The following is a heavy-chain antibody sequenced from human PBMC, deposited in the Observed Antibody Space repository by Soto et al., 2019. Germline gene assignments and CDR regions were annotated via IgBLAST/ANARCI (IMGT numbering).Heavy chain of an antibody. D-gene: IGHD3-10*01. V-gene: IGHV3-33*01. CDR3: ARDRLLWVGELFYNWFDP. CDR2: IWYDGSNK. CDR1: GFTFSSYG. Sequence: GGSLRLSCAASGFTFSSYGMHWVRQAPGKGLEWVAVIWYDGSNKYYADSVKGRFTISRDNSKNTLYLQMNSLRAEDTAVYYCARDRLLWVGELFYNWFDPWGQGTLVTVSS. J-gene: IGHJ5*02.